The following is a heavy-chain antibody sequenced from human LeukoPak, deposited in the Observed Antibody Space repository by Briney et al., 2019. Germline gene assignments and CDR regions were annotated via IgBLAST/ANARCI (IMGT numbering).Heavy chain of an antibody. CDR2: ISGSGGST. J-gene: IGHJ4*02. D-gene: IGHD3-22*01. V-gene: IGHV3-23*01. Sequence: GGSLRLSCAASGFTFSSYAMSWVRQAPGKGLEWVSAISGSGGSTYYADSVKGRFTISRDNSKNTLYLQMNSLRAEDTAVYYCAKDLAAAMIVVVIAPWDYWGQGTLVTVSS. CDR1: GFTFSSYA. CDR3: AKDLAAAMIVVVIAPWDY.